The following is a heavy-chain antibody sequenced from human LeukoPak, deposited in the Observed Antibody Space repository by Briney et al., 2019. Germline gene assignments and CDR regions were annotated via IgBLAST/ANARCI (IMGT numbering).Heavy chain of an antibody. CDR2: ISPGGGPT. V-gene: IGHV3-23*01. D-gene: IGHD3-3*01. CDR3: AKDLDHWSGYYDSNFDY. J-gene: IGHJ4*02. CDR1: GFPFSSHG. Sequence: PGGSLRLSCAGSGFPFSSHGMNWVRQAPGKGLEWVSGISPGGGPTYYADSVRGRFTISRDDSKNTLYLQMNSLRAEDTAVYYCAKDLDHWSGYYDSNFDYWGQGTLVTVSS.